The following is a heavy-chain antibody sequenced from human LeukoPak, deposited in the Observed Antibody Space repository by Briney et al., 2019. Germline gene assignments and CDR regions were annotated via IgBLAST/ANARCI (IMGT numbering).Heavy chain of an antibody. D-gene: IGHD6-19*01. CDR3: ARDASHYSSGWYSDY. CDR1: GYTFTSYG. V-gene: IGHV1-18*01. Sequence: ASVKVSCKASGYTFTSYGISWVRQAPGQGLEWMGWISAYNGNTNYAQKLQGRVTMTTDTSTSTAYMELRSLRSDDTAVYYCARDASHYSSGWYSDYWGQGTLVTVSS. J-gene: IGHJ4*02. CDR2: ISAYNGNT.